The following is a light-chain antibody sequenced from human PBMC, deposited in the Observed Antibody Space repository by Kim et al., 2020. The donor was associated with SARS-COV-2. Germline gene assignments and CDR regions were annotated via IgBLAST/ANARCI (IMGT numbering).Light chain of an antibody. CDR3: CSYAGSYTHWV. V-gene: IGLV2-11*01. CDR2: YVS. J-gene: IGLJ3*02. Sequence: QAVTISCTGTSSDVCGYNYVSWYQQHPGKAPKLMIYYVSKLPSGVPDRFSVSKSGNTASLTISWLQAEDEADYYCCSYAGSYTHWVFGGGTKLTVL. CDR1: SSDVCGYNY.